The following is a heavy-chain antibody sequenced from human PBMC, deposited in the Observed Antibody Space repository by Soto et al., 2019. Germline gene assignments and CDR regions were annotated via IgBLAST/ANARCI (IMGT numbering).Heavy chain of an antibody. CDR2: ISYDGSDK. Sequence: VQLVESGGGEVQPGRSLRLSCPASGFKYTDFALHWVRQAPGKGLEWVAIISYDGSDKYYADSVKGRFVISRDNPKNTLYLEMNSLRPEDTAVYFCARRAWDSYYAIDVWGQGTTVTVFS. J-gene: IGHJ6*02. CDR1: GFKYTDFA. V-gene: IGHV3-30*09. CDR3: ARRAWDSYYAIDV. D-gene: IGHD3-22*01.